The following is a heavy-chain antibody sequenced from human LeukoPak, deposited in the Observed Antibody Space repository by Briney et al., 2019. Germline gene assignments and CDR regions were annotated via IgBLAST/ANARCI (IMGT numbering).Heavy chain of an antibody. CDR1: GGTFSSYA. V-gene: IGHV1-69*13. CDR2: IIPIFGTA. Sequence: SVKVSCKASGGTFSSYAISWVRQAPGQGLEWMGGIIPIFGTANYAQKFQGRVTITADESTSTAYMELSSLRSDDTAVYYCARDGSNYVWGSYRPPLDYWAQGIPVTVSS. J-gene: IGHJ4*02. D-gene: IGHD3-16*02. CDR3: ARDGSNYVWGSYRPPLDY.